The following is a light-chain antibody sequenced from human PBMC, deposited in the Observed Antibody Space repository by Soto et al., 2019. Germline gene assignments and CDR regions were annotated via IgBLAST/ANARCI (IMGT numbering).Light chain of an antibody. V-gene: IGKV3-20*01. CDR3: QQYGSLWT. Sequence: EIVLTQSPGTLSLSPGQRATLSCRASESISRDYLAWYQQRLGQAPRLLIYGASSRATGIPDRFSGSGSGTDFTLTISRLEPEDFAVFYCQQYGSLWTFGQGTKVDIK. CDR1: ESISRDY. CDR2: GAS. J-gene: IGKJ1*01.